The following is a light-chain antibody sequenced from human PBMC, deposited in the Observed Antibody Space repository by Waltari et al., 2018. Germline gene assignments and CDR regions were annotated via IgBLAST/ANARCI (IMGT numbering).Light chain of an antibody. CDR1: DLPKKY. V-gene: IGLV3-10*01. J-gene: IGLJ2*01. CDR2: EDS. Sequence: SYELTQPPSVSVSPGQTARLTGSGDDLPKKYAYWYQQKSGQAPVLVSYEDSKRPSGIPEGFAGSSSGTMATLTISGAQVEDEADYYCYSTDSSGNHRVFGGGTKLTVL. CDR3: YSTDSSGNHRV.